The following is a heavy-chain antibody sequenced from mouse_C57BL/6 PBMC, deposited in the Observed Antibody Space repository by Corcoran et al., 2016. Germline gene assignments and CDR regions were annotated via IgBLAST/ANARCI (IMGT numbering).Heavy chain of an antibody. CDR3: ERPTYYFDY. Sequence: EVQLQQSGPELVKPGASVKISCKASGYTFTDYYMNWVKQSHGESLEWIGDINPNNGGTSYNQKFKGKATLTVDKSSSTAYMELRSLTSEDSAVYYCERPTYYFDYWGQGTTLTVSS. CDR1: GYTFTDYY. V-gene: IGHV1-26*01. J-gene: IGHJ2*01. CDR2: INPNNGGT.